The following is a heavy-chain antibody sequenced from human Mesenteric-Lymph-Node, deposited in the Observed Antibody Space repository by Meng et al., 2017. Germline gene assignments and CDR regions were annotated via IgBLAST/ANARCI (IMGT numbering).Heavy chain of an antibody. V-gene: IGHV3-21*01. Sequence: GESLKISCAASGFTFSSYSMNWVRQAPGKGLEWVSSISSSSSYIYYADSVKGRFTISRDNAKNSLYLQMNSLRAEDTAVYYCARDKALFDYWGQGTLVTVSS. CDR3: ARDKALFDY. CDR2: ISSSSSYI. CDR1: GFTFSSYS. J-gene: IGHJ4*02.